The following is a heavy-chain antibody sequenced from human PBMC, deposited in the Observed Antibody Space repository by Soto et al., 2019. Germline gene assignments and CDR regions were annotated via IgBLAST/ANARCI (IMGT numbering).Heavy chain of an antibody. J-gene: IGHJ6*02. D-gene: IGHD2-8*02. V-gene: IGHV1-18*01. CDR2: ISPYNGNT. CDR3: VVVDDNVLTPPWDA. Sequence: QVQLVQSGDEVRKPGSSVKVSCKASGYIFVNYGIAWVRQAPGQGLEWMGWISPYNGNTNDASKVQGRLTMTPDTSTGTAAMDVGSLQFDVTAVDSGVVVDDNVLTPPWDAWGQGTRVTVSS. CDR1: GYIFVNYG.